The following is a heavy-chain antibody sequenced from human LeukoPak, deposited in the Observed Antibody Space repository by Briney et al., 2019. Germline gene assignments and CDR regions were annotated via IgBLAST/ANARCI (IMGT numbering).Heavy chain of an antibody. Sequence: SETLSLTCTVSGGSISSYYWSWIRQPPGKGLEWIGYIYYSGSTNYNPSLKSRVTISVDTSKNQFSLKLSSVTAADTAVYYCARVPTYYYGSGSYREDIVFDYWGQGTLVTVSS. D-gene: IGHD3-10*01. CDR3: ARVPTYYYGSGSYREDIVFDY. CDR2: IYYSGST. J-gene: IGHJ4*02. CDR1: GGSISSYY. V-gene: IGHV4-59*12.